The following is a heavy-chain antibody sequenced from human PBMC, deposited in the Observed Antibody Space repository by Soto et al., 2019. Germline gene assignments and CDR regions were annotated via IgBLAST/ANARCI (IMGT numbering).Heavy chain of an antibody. V-gene: IGHV1-46*01. CDR1: GYTNTSYY. D-gene: IGHD6-13*01. CDR3: ARDLPPSSWYHRPTNYYGMDV. Sequence: ASVKVSCKASGYTNTSYYMHWVRQAPGQGLEWMGIINPSGGSTSYAQKFQGRVTMTRDTSTSTVSMELSSLRSEDTAVYYCARDLPPSSWYHRPTNYYGMDVWGQGTTVTVSS. J-gene: IGHJ6*02. CDR2: INPSGGST.